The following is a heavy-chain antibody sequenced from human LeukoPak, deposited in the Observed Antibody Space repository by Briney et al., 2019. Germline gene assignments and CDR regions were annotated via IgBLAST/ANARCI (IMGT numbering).Heavy chain of an antibody. V-gene: IGHV1-2*04. CDR2: INPNSGGT. CDR1: GYTFTGYY. D-gene: IGHD1-26*01. CDR3: VTSATSKWELHPVDY. Sequence: ASVKVSCKAPGYTFTGYYMHWVRQAPGQGLEWMGWINPNSGGTNYAQKFQGWVTMTRDTSISTAYMELSRLRSDDTAVYYCVTSATSKWELHPVDYWGQGTLVTVSS. J-gene: IGHJ4*02.